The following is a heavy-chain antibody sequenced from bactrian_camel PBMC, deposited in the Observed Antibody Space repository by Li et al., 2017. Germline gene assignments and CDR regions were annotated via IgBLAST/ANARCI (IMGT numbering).Heavy chain of an antibody. V-gene: IGHV3S53*01. Sequence: HVQLVESGGGSVQAGGSLKLSCAVSGYILGCTLGWYRQAPDKVREDLATINTGGSTDYADSVKGRFTISNDNAKKTWYLQMNSLKIEDTAVYYCAPDPRGSAYWGQGTQVTVS. CDR1: GYILGCT. CDR2: INTGGST. CDR3: APDPRGSAY. J-gene: IGHJ4*01. D-gene: IGHD3*01.